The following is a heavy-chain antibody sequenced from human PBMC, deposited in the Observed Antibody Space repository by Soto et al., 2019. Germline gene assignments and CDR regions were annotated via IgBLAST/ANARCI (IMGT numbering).Heavy chain of an antibody. CDR1: GGSISSYY. CDR2: IYYSGST. V-gene: IGHV4-59*08. CDR3: ARLGYSSGYYYYYMDV. D-gene: IGHD6-19*01. J-gene: IGHJ6*03. Sequence: SETLSLTCTVSGGSISSYYWSWIRQPPGKGLEWIGYIYYSGSTNYNPSLKSRVTISVDTSKNQFSLKLSSVTAADTAVYYCARLGYSSGYYYYYMDVWGKGTTVTVSS.